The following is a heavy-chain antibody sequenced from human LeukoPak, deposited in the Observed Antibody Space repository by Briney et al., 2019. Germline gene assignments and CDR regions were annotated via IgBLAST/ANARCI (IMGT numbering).Heavy chain of an antibody. D-gene: IGHD3-3*02. Sequence: GGSLRLSCVSSGFTIGTAWMSWVRQAPGKGLEWLGHIKSEGEGATTDYAAPAKGRFAISRDDSKNMIYLQMSSLKIDDTAIYYCIAHFPYFYGFDVWGKGTTITVSS. CDR2: IKSEGEGATT. CDR3: IAHFPYFYGFDV. V-gene: IGHV3-15*01. CDR1: GFTIGTAW. J-gene: IGHJ6*04.